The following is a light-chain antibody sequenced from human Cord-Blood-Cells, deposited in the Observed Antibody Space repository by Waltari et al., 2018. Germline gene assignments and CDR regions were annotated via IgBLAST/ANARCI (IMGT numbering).Light chain of an antibody. J-gene: IGLJ3*02. Sequence: QSALTQPASVSGSPGQSITISCTGTSSDVGSYSLVSWYQQHPGKAPKLMIYEGSKRPSVVSNRFSGSKSGNTASLTISGLQAEDEADYYCCSYAGSSTYWVFGGGTKLTVL. CDR3: CSYAGSSTYWV. CDR1: SSDVGSYSL. V-gene: IGLV2-23*01. CDR2: EGS.